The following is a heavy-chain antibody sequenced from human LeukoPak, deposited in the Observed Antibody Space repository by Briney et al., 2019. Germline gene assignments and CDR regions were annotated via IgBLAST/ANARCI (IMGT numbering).Heavy chain of an antibody. Sequence: PGGSLRLSCAASGFTFSSYAMNWVRQAPGRGLEWVSAVDRSSDSTYYAESVKGRFTVSRDNSKSTLFLEMNSLRAEDTAVYYCAKAPPYKKYFDYWGQGTLVTVSS. CDR2: VDRSSDST. D-gene: IGHD1-1*01. CDR1: GFTFSSYA. CDR3: AKAPPYKKYFDY. J-gene: IGHJ4*02. V-gene: IGHV3-23*01.